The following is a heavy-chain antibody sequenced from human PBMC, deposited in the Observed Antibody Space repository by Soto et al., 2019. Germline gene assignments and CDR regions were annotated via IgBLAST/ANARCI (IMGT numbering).Heavy chain of an antibody. CDR1: GYTFTGYY. CDR3: ARGSSSYNWLDP. Sequence: ASVKVSCKASGYTFTGYYMHWVRQAPGQGLEWMGWINPNSGGTNYAQKFQGWVTMTRDTSISTAYMELSGLRSDDTAVYYCARGSSSYNWLDPWGQGTLVAVSS. V-gene: IGHV1-2*04. CDR2: INPNSGGT. J-gene: IGHJ5*02. D-gene: IGHD6-13*01.